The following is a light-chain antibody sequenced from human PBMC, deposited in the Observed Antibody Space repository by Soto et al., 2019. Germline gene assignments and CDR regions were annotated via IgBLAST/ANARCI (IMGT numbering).Light chain of an antibody. V-gene: IGKV3-20*01. CDR1: QSVGSSY. Sequence: EIVLTQSPSTLSLSPGERATLSCRASQSVGSSYLAWYQQRPGQTPRLLIYGASSRATGIPDRYSGSGSGTDFTLTISRLEHEDFAVYHFQQYGSAPFTFGQGTRLEIK. CDR2: GAS. CDR3: QQYGSAPFT. J-gene: IGKJ2*01.